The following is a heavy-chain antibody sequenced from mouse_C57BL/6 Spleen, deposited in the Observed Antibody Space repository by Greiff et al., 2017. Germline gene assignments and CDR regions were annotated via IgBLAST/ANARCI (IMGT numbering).Heavy chain of an antibody. CDR3: ATYGNYVRGYFDY. Sequence: VQLKQPGAELVMPGASVKLSCKASGYTFTSYWMHWVKQRPGQGLEWIGEIDPSDSYTNYNQKFKGKSTLTVDKSSSTAYMQLSSLTSEDSAVYYCATYGNYVRGYFDYWGQGTTLTVSS. CDR2: IDPSDSYT. CDR1: GYTFTSYW. J-gene: IGHJ2*01. V-gene: IGHV1-69*01. D-gene: IGHD2-1*01.